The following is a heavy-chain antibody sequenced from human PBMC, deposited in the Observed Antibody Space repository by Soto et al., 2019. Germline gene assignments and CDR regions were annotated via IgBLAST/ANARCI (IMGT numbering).Heavy chain of an antibody. J-gene: IGHJ5*02. D-gene: IGHD2-15*01. CDR3: ARVRCSGGSCYPNWFDP. CDR2: IIPIFGTA. Sequence: QVQLVQSGAEVKKPGSSVKVSCKASGGTFSSYAISWVRQAPGQGHEWMGGIIPIFGTANYAQKFQGRVTITADESTSTAYMELSSLRSEDTAVYYCARVRCSGGSCYPNWFDPWGQGTLVTVSS. CDR1: GGTFSSYA. V-gene: IGHV1-69*01.